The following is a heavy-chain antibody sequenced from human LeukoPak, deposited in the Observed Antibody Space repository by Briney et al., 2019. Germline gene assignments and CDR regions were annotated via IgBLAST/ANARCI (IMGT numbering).Heavy chain of an antibody. D-gene: IGHD3-10*01. CDR1: GYSFTSYW. CDR2: IYPADSDT. V-gene: IGHV5-51*01. CDR3: ARSMLRGVNFNY. J-gene: IGHJ4*02. Sequence: GESLKISCKASGYSFTSYWIGLVRQMPGIGLEWMGIIYPADSDTRYSPYVQGQVTISADKYTSTAYLQWSSLKASDTAMYYCARSMLRGVNFNYWGQGTLVTVSS.